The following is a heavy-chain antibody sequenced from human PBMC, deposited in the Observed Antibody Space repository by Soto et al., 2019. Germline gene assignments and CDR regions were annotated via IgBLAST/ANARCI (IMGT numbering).Heavy chain of an antibody. D-gene: IGHD3-22*01. V-gene: IGHV1-18*01. J-gene: IGHJ4*02. CDR3: ARDGTLYDSNGYYYLY. CDR2: ISASNGNT. CDR1: GYTFTSYG. Sequence: QVQLVQSGAEVKNSGASVKVSCKASGYTFTSYGFSWVRQAPGQGLEWMGWISASNGNTNYAQKLQGRVTMTTDTSTGTAYMELRSLRSDDTAVYYCARDGTLYDSNGYYYLYWGQGTLVTVSS.